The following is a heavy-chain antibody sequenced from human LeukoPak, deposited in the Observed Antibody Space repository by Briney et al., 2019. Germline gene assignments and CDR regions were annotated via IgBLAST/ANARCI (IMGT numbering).Heavy chain of an antibody. CDR2: IYTSGST. Sequence: SETLSLTCIVSGGSISSYYWSWIRQPAGKGLEWIGRIYTSGSTNYNPSLKSRVTMSVDTSKNQFSLKLSSVTAADTAVYYCARDRYYYDSSGSIRFDYWGQGTLVTVSS. J-gene: IGHJ4*02. CDR3: ARDRYYYDSSGSIRFDY. V-gene: IGHV4-4*07. D-gene: IGHD3-22*01. CDR1: GGSISSYY.